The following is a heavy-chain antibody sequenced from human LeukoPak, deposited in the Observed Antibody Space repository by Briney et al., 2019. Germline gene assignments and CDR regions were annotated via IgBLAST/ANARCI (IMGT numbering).Heavy chain of an antibody. Sequence: PSETLSHTCAVYGGSFSGYYWSWIRQPPGKGLEWIGEINHSGSTNYNPSLKSRVTISVDTSKNQFSLKLSSVTAADTAVYYCARSSRVLRYFDYWGQGTLVTVSS. V-gene: IGHV4-34*01. CDR2: INHSGST. CDR1: GGSFSGYY. D-gene: IGHD3-9*01. CDR3: ARSSRVLRYFDY. J-gene: IGHJ4*02.